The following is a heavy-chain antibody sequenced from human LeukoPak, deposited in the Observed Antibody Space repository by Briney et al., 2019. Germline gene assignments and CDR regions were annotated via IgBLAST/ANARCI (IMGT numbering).Heavy chain of an antibody. J-gene: IGHJ4*02. D-gene: IGHD3-22*01. CDR2: INPNSGGT. CDR1: GYTFTGYY. Sequence: ASVKVSCKASGYTFTGYYMHWVRQAPGQGLEWMGWINPNSGGTNYAQKFQGRVTMTRDTSISTAYMGLSRLRSDDTAVYYCARGLPAYYYDSSGYLLFDYWGQGTLVTVSS. V-gene: IGHV1-2*02. CDR3: ARGLPAYYYDSSGYLLFDY.